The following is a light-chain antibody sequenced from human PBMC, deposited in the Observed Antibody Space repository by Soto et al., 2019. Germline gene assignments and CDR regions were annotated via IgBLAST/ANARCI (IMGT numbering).Light chain of an antibody. Sequence: DIQMTQSPSSLSASVGDRVTITCRASQSISSYLNWYQQKPGKAPNLLIYAASSLQSGVPSRFSGSGSGTDFSLTISSLQPEDFATYYCQKSYITPRTFGGGTKVEIK. V-gene: IGKV1-39*01. J-gene: IGKJ4*01. CDR1: QSISSY. CDR3: QKSYITPRT. CDR2: AAS.